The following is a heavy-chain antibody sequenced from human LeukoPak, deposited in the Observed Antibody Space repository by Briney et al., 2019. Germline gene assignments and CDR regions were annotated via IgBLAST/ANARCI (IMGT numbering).Heavy chain of an antibody. CDR3: GRHEPYFDY. CDR2: IYHSGTT. CDR1: GGFITTGSHY. V-gene: IGHV4-39*01. Sequence: SETLSLTCTVSGGFITTGSHYWGWVRQPPGKGLEWIGSIYHSGTTYYKSSLKSRVTISIDTSKTQFSLTLTSVTAADTAVYYCGRHEPYFDYWGQGTLVTVSS. J-gene: IGHJ4*02.